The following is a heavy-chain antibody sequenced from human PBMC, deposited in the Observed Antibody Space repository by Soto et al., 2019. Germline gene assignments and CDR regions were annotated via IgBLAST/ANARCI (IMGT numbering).Heavy chain of an antibody. J-gene: IGHJ4*02. CDR3: ARHSNEYRKSLDY. D-gene: IGHD1-1*01. CDR2: IHYTGSS. Sequence: QLQLQESGPGLVKPSETLSLTCTVSGGSVSGYYWSWIRQPPGKGLEWIAYIHYTGSSHSNPSLESRVTMSVDTSKNQFSLKLSSVTAADTAVYYCARHSNEYRKSLDYWGKGTLVTVSS. V-gene: IGHV4-59*08. CDR1: GGSVSGYY.